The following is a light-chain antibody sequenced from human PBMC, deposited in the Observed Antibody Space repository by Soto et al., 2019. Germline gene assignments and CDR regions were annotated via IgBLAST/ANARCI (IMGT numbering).Light chain of an antibody. J-gene: IGKJ3*01. CDR2: AAS. V-gene: IGKV1-39*01. CDR1: QSISSY. CDR3: QQSYSTPPG. Sequence: DIQMTQSPSSLSASVGDRVTITCRASQSISSYLNWYQQKPGKAPKLLIYAASSLQSGVPSRFSVSGSGTDFTLTISSLQPEDFATYYCQQSYSTPPGFGPGTKVDIK.